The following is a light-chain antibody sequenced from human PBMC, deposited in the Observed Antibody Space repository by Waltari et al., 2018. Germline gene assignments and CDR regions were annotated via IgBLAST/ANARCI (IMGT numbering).Light chain of an antibody. CDR2: GAS. CDR3: QQYNKWPPYT. J-gene: IGKJ2*01. CDR1: QSIGSD. Sequence: EIVMTQSPATLSVSPGETATLSCRASQSIGSDLAWYQQKPGQAPSLLIYGASTRVTGVPTRFSGSGSGTDFTLTISSLQSEDFAVYYCQQYNKWPPYTFGQGTKLEIK. V-gene: IGKV3-15*01.